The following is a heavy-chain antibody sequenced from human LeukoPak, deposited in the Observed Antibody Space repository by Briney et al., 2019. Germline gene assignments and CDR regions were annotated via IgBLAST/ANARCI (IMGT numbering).Heavy chain of an antibody. CDR3: ARHRAYGDYDFDY. V-gene: IGHV1-69*13. J-gene: IGHJ4*02. Sequence: SVKFSCNASGGTFSSYAISWVRQAPGQGLEWMGGIIPIFGTANYAQKFQGRVTITADESTSTAYMELSSLRSEDTAVYYCARHRAYGDYDFDYWGQGTLVTVSS. CDR2: IIPIFGTA. CDR1: GGTFSSYA. D-gene: IGHD4-17*01.